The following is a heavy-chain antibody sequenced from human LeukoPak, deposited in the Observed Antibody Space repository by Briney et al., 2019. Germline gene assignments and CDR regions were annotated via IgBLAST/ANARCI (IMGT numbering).Heavy chain of an antibody. CDR2: ISSSGTTI. Sequence: PGGSLRLSCAASGFTFSNYEMNWVRQAPGKGLEWVSYISSSGTTIYYADSVKGRFTISRDNAKNSLYLQMNSLRAEDTAVYYCASGSGWYFDYWGQGTLVTISS. CDR1: GFTFSNYE. J-gene: IGHJ4*02. CDR3: ASGSGWYFDY. V-gene: IGHV3-48*03. D-gene: IGHD6-19*01.